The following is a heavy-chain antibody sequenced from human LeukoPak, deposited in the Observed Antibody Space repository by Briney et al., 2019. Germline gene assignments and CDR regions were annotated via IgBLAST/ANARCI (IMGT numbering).Heavy chain of an antibody. CDR2: IYYSGST. CDR3: ARYQREAVAGNFDY. CDR1: GGSISSGGYY. D-gene: IGHD6-19*01. J-gene: IGHJ4*02. V-gene: IGHV4-39*01. Sequence: SETLSLTCTVSGGSISSGGYYWGWIRQPPGKGLEWIGSIYYSGSTYYNPSLKSRVTISVDTSKNQFSLKLSSVTAADTAVYYCARYQREAVAGNFDYWGQGTLVTVSS.